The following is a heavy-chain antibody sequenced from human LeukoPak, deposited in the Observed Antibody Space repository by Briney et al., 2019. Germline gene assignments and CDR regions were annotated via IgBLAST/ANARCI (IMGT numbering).Heavy chain of an antibody. Sequence: ASVKVSCKASGYTFTGYYMHWVRQAPGQGLEWMGWINPNSGGTNYAQKFQGRVTMTRDTSISTAYMELSRLRSDDTAVYYCARDLWPPRPPTIFGVGSDAFDIWGQGTMVTVSS. V-gene: IGHV1-2*02. D-gene: IGHD3-3*01. CDR3: ARDLWPPRPPTIFGVGSDAFDI. CDR1: GYTFTGYY. J-gene: IGHJ3*02. CDR2: INPNSGGT.